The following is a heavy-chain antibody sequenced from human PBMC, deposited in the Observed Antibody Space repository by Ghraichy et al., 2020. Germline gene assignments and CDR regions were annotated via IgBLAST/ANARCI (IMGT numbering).Heavy chain of an antibody. Sequence: ETLSLTCSVFGGSISSYHWNWIRQPPGKGLEYIGYISYSGSTNYNPSLKSRITISVDTSKNQFSLRLSSVTAADTAVYYCACRYGSAFDIWGHGTMVTVSS. CDR1: GGSISSYH. V-gene: IGHV4-59*01. CDR3: ACRYGSAFDI. CDR2: ISYSGST. D-gene: IGHD4-17*01. J-gene: IGHJ3*02.